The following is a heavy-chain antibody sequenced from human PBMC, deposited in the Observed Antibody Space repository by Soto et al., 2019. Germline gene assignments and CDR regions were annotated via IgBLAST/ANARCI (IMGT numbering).Heavy chain of an antibody. V-gene: IGHV3-49*03. J-gene: IGHJ4*02. Sequence: GGSLILSCTASGFTFCDYAMSWFRQAPGKGLEWVGFIRSKAYGGTTEYAASVKGRFTISRDDSKSIAYLQMNSLKTEDTAVYYCTRAPGYYYGSGNYFDYWGQGTLVTVSS. D-gene: IGHD3-10*01. CDR2: IRSKAYGGTT. CDR1: GFTFCDYA. CDR3: TRAPGYYYGSGNYFDY.